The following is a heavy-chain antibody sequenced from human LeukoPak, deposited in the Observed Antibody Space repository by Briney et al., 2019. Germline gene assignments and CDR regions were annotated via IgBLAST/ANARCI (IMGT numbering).Heavy chain of an antibody. Sequence: SETLSLTCTVSGGSISSYYWSWIRQPPGKGLEWIGYIYYSGSTNYNPSLKSRVTISVDTSKNQFSLKLSSVTAADTAVYYCARCGWYEPYFDYWGQGTLVTVSS. CDR1: GGSISSYY. CDR2: IYYSGST. J-gene: IGHJ4*02. D-gene: IGHD6-19*01. V-gene: IGHV4-59*01. CDR3: ARCGWYEPYFDY.